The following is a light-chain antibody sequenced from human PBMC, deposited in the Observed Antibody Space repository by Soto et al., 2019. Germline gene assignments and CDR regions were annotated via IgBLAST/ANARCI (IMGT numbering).Light chain of an antibody. CDR1: SSDVGSYNL. CDR3: SSYAGSSTDVV. CDR2: EGS. Sequence: QSVLTQPASVSGSPGQSITISCTGTSSDVGSYNLVSWYQQHPGKAPKLMIYEGSKRPSGVSNRFSGSKSGNTASLTISGLQAEDEADYYCSSYAGSSTDVVFGGGTKVTV. V-gene: IGLV2-23*01. J-gene: IGLJ2*01.